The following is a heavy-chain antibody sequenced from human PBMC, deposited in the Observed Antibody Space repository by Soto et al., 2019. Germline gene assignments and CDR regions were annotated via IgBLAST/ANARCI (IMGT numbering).Heavy chain of an antibody. CDR3: AHSLYDYVWGTNWFDP. D-gene: IGHD3-16*01. CDR2: IYWDDDK. Sequence: QITLKESGPTLVKPTQTLTLTCTFSGFSLSTSGVGVGWIRQPPGKALEWLALIYWDDDKRYSPSLKSRLTITKDTSKNQVVLTMTIIDPVDTATYYCAHSLYDYVWGTNWFDPWGQGTLVTVSS. V-gene: IGHV2-5*02. J-gene: IGHJ5*02. CDR1: GFSLSTSGVG.